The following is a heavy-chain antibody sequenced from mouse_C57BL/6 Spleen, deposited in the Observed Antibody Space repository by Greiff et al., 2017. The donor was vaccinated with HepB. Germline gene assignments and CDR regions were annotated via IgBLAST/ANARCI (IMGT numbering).Heavy chain of an antibody. J-gene: IGHJ3*01. CDR1: GFTFSSYA. CDR3: ARDGAQATLFAY. Sequence: EVNLVESGGGLVKPGGSLKLSCAASGFTFSSYAMSWVRQTPEKRLEWVATISDGGSYTYYPDNVKGRFTISRDNAKNNLYLQMSHLKSEDTAMYYCARDGAQATLFAYWGQGTLVTVSA. CDR2: ISDGGSYT. V-gene: IGHV5-4*01. D-gene: IGHD3-2*02.